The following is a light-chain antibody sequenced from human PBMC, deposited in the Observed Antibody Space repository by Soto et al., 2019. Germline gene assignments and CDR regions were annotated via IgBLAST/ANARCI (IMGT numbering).Light chain of an antibody. J-gene: IGLJ1*01. CDR2: DVS. Sequence: QSALTHPPSASVSPGQSVTISCTGTSSDFGVYNYVSGYQQHPGKAPKLVIYDVSSLPSFFPDRFSGSKSGNTASLTVSGLQAEDEADYYCSSYAGSNNFGVFGTGTKVTVL. V-gene: IGLV2-8*01. CDR3: SSYAGSNNFGV. CDR1: SSDFGVYNY.